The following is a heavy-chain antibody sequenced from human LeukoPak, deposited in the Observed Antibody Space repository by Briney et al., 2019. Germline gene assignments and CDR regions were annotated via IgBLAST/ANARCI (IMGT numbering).Heavy chain of an antibody. V-gene: IGHV4-38-2*02. CDR3: ARRLVVVPAAITANPNWFDP. J-gene: IGHJ5*02. Sequence: PSETLSLTCTVSGYSISSGYYWGWIRQPPGKGLEWIGSIYHSGSTYYNPSLKSRFTISVDTSKNQFSLQLSSLTAADTAVYYCARRLVVVPAAITANPNWFDPWGQGTLVTVST. CDR2: IYHSGST. D-gene: IGHD2-2*02. CDR1: GYSISSGYY.